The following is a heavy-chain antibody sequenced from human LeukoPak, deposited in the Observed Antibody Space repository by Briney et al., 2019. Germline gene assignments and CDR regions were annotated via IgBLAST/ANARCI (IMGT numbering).Heavy chain of an antibody. CDR1: GFTFSNHA. CDR3: AKRYYSDSSGYLGSLNY. J-gene: IGHJ4*02. V-gene: IGHV3-23*01. D-gene: IGHD3-22*01. CDR2: ISGIGGST. Sequence: PGGSLRLSCAASGFTFSNHAMSWVRQAPGKGLEWVSAISGIGGSTYYADSVRGRFTISRDNSKNTVYLQMNSLRAEDTAVYYCAKRYYSDSSGYLGSLNYWGQGTLVTVSS.